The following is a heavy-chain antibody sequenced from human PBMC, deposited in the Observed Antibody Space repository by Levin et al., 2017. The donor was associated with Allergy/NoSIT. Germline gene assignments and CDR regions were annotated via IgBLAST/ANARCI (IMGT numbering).Heavy chain of an antibody. CDR2: ISAYNGNT. V-gene: IGHV1-18*01. CDR3: ARAMVVYALPGKAFDI. CDR1: GYTFTSYG. J-gene: IGHJ3*02. Sequence: ASVKVSCKASGYTFTSYGISWVRQAPGQGLEWMGWISAYNGNTNYAQKLQGRVTMTTDTSTSTAYMELRSLRSDDTAVYYCARAMVVYALPGKAFDIWGQGTMVTVSS. D-gene: IGHD2-8*02.